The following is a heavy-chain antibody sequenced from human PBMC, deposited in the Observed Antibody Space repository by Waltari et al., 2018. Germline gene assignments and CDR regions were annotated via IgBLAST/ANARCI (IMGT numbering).Heavy chain of an antibody. CDR1: GDAINVGDYS. CDR2: SFYSGST. D-gene: IGHD1-20*01. V-gene: IGHV4-30-4*08. J-gene: IGHJ4*02. Sequence: QVQLQESGPGLVKPSQTLSLTCAVSGDAINVGDYSWTWIRQPPGKGLEWIGHSFYSGSTYYNPSLKSRVFISIDASKNQFSLKVNSVTAADTAVYFCAVSNNWNRYYFDSWGQGTLVTVSS. CDR3: AVSNNWNRYYFDS.